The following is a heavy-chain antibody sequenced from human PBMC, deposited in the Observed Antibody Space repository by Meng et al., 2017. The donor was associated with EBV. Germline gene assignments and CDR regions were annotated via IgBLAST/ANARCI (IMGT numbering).Heavy chain of an antibody. CDR2: LIPMSGAP. D-gene: IGHD3-10*01. J-gene: IGHJ4*02. CDR1: GGPFRSDA. V-gene: IGHV1-69*01. Sequence: QVEVEQSGAEVKRPGSSVKISCKTSGGPFRSDAVSWVRQGPGQGLEWLGGLIPMSGAPHYAQKFQDRVTITADEYTRTHYMELSSLRSDDTAMYYCASESGGGFTPDFWGQGTLVTVSS. CDR3: ASESGGGFTPDF.